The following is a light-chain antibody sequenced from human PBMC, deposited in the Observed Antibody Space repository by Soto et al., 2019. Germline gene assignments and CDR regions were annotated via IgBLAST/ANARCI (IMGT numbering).Light chain of an antibody. V-gene: IGKV1-5*03. CDR1: QTISSW. CDR2: KAS. J-gene: IGKJ1*01. Sequence: DIQMTQSPSTLSGSVGDRVTIXXRASQTISSWLAWYQQKPGKAPKIXIYKASTLKSGVPSRFSGSGSGTEFTLTISSLQPDDFATYYCQHYKSYSEAFGQGTKVDIK. CDR3: QHYKSYSEA.